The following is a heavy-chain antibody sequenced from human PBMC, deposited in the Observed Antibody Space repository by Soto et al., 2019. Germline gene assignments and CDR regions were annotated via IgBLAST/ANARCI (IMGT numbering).Heavy chain of an antibody. CDR1: GGSISSGGYY. Sequence: QVQLQESGPGLVKPSQTLSLTCTVSGGSISSGGYYWSWIRQHPGKGLEWIGYIYYSGSTYYNPSLKIRVTISVDTSKHQFSLKLSSVTAADTAVYYCARVAYCCGDCYLDYWGQGTLVTVSS. CDR2: IYYSGST. CDR3: ARVAYCCGDCYLDY. J-gene: IGHJ4*02. D-gene: IGHD2-21*02. V-gene: IGHV4-31*03.